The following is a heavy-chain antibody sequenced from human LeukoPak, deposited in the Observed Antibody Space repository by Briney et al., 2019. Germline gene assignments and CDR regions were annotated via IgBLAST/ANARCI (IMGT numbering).Heavy chain of an antibody. D-gene: IGHD6-19*01. CDR3: AGDPPHSGWAFNY. J-gene: IGHJ4*02. CDR2: IWYDGSNK. Sequence: GGSLRLSCAASGFSFSTYAMHWVRQAPGKGLEWVAMIWYDGSNKHYADSVKGRFTISRDNSKNTLSLQLNSLKAEDTAIYYCAGDPPHSGWAFNYWGQGTLVTVSS. CDR1: GFSFSTYA. V-gene: IGHV3-33*01.